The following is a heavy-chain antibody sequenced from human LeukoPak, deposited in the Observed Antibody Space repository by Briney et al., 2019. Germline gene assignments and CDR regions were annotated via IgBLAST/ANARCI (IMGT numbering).Heavy chain of an antibody. D-gene: IGHD3-22*01. CDR1: GYTFTSYD. Sequence: ASVKVSCKASGYTFTSYDINWVGQATGQWLEWMGWMNPNSGNTGYAQKFQGRVTITRNTSISTAYMELSSLRSEDTAVYYCARGGGYYYDSSGYSNWFDPWGQGTLVTVSS. CDR3: ARGGGYYYDSSGYSNWFDP. CDR2: MNPNSGNT. J-gene: IGHJ5*02. V-gene: IGHV1-8*03.